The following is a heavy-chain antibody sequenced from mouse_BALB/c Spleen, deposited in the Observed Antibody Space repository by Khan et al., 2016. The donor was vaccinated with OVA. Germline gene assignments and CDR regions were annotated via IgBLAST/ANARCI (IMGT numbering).Heavy chain of an antibody. CDR3: ASHLDGSFDY. Sequence: EVELVESGGDLVKPGGSLKLSCAASGFTFSSYSMSWVRQTPDKRLEWVATISSGGDYTYYPDNVKGRFTISRDNAKNTLYLQMSSLKSEDTAKYYYASHLDGSFDYWGQGTLVTVSA. D-gene: IGHD2-3*01. CDR1: GFTFSSYS. V-gene: IGHV5-6*01. CDR2: ISSGGDYT. J-gene: IGHJ3*01.